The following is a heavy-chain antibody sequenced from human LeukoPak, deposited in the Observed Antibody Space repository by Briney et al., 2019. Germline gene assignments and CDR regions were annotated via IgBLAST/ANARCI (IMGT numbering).Heavy chain of an antibody. D-gene: IGHD4-17*01. Sequence: GGSLRLSCAASAFTFNTYWMHWVRQVPGKGLVWVSRINTDGSSTSYADSVKGRFTISRDDAKNTLYLQMNSLRAEDTAVYYCARDRGGWNYGENFFDYWGQGTLVTVSS. V-gene: IGHV3-74*01. CDR3: ARDRGGWNYGENFFDY. CDR2: INTDGSST. J-gene: IGHJ4*02. CDR1: AFTFNTYW.